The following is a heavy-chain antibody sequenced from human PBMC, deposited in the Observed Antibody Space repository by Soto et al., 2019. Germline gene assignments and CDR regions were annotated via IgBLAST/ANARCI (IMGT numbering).Heavy chain of an antibody. CDR1: GGSMSSNEHY. CDR3: ARASEYTLGWFDP. V-gene: IGHV4-30-4*08. CDR2: IYHSGST. D-gene: IGHD6-6*01. J-gene: IGHJ5*02. Sequence: SETLSLTCTVSGGSMSSNEHYWSWMRQPPGKGLEWIGYIYHSGSTYYTPSLKGRVTISVDTSKSQFPLKLTSVTAADTGVYFCARASEYTLGWFDPWGLGTLVTVSS.